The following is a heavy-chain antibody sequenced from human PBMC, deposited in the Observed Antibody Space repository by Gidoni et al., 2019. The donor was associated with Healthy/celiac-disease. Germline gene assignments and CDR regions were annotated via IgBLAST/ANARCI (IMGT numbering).Heavy chain of an antibody. CDR3: ARDGKQQLPLVPYFYYDGMDV. Sequence: QVQLVESGGGVVQPGRSLRLSCAASGCTVSSDGMTGVRQAPGKGLEGVAFIWYDGSNKYYADSVKGRFTISRDNSKNTLYLQMNSLRAEDTAVYYCARDGKQQLPLVPYFYYDGMDVWGQGTTVTVSS. CDR1: GCTVSSDG. CDR2: IWYDGSNK. V-gene: IGHV3-33*01. D-gene: IGHD6-13*01. J-gene: IGHJ6*02.